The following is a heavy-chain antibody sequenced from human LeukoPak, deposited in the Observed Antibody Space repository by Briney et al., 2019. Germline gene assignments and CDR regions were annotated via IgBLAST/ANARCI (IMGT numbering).Heavy chain of an antibody. V-gene: IGHV3-7*01. CDR3: ARDLPNEEIFAVVPLFDY. CDR1: GFTFSSYW. J-gene: IGHJ4*02. CDR2: IKHDGSEK. Sequence: GGSLRLSCAASGFTFSSYWMSWVRQAPGTGLEWVANIKHDGSEKYYVDSVKGRFTISRNNAKNSLYLQMNGLRAEDTAVYYCARDLPNEEIFAVVPLFDYWGQGAMVTVSS. D-gene: IGHD3-3*01.